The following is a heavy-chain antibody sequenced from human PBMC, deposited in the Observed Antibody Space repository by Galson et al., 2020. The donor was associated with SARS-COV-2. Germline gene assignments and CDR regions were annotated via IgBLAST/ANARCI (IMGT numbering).Heavy chain of an antibody. CDR2: ISSSGTAI. D-gene: IGHD1-26*01. CDR1: GFTFSSYS. V-gene: IGHV3-48*04. J-gene: IGHJ4*02. Sequence: GESLKISCAASGFTFSSYSMNLVRQAPGKGLEWVAHISSSGTAIYYTDSVKGRFTISRDNAKNSLYLQMSSLRADDTAVYYCSTVGNGICWDWGQGTQVTVSS. CDR3: STVGNGICWD.